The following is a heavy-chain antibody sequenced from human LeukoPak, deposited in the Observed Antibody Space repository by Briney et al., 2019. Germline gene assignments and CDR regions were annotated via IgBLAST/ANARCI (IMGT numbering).Heavy chain of an antibody. CDR1: GFTVSSDY. D-gene: IGHD3-22*01. Sequence: GGSLRLSYAASGFTVSSDYMSWVRQAPGKGLEWVSVIYSGGSTYYADSVKGRFTISRHNSKNTLYLQMNSLRAEDTAVYYCAREVYDSSGYHFDYWGQGTLVTVSS. CDR3: AREVYDSSGYHFDY. V-gene: IGHV3-53*04. CDR2: IYSGGST. J-gene: IGHJ4*02.